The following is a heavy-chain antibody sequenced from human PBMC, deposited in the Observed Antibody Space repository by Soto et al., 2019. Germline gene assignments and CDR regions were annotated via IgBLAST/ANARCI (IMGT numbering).Heavy chain of an antibody. CDR2: ISYDGSNK. V-gene: IGHV3-30-3*01. Sequence: QVQLVESGGGVVQPGRSLRLSCAASGFTFSSYAMHWVRQAPGKGLEWVAVISYDGSNKYYADSVKGRFTISRDNSKNTLYLQMNSLRAEDTAVYYCARESQLLRCDYWGQGTLVTVSS. J-gene: IGHJ4*02. CDR1: GFTFSSYA. CDR3: ARESQLLRCDY. D-gene: IGHD2-15*01.